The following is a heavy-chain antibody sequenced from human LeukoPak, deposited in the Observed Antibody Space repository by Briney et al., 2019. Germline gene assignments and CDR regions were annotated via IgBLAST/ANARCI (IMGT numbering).Heavy chain of an antibody. CDR1: GGSISSGSYY. V-gene: IGHV4-61*02. D-gene: IGHD6-13*01. CDR2: IYTSGST. Sequence: PSQTLSLTCTVSGGSISSGSYYWSWIRQPAGKGLEWIGRIYTSGSTNYNPSLKSRVTISVDTSKNQFSLKLSSVTAADTAVYYCARDYLAAAGNAFDIWGQGTMVTVSS. CDR3: ARDYLAAAGNAFDI. J-gene: IGHJ3*02.